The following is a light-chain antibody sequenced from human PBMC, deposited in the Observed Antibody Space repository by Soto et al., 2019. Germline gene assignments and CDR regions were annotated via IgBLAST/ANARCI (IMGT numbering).Light chain of an antibody. Sequence: DIQMTQSPSTLSASVGDRVTITCRASQSISSWLAWYQQKPGKAPKLLIYDASSLESGVPSRFSGSGSGTDFTLTISSLEPEDFAVYYCQHRRDFGQGTRLEIK. CDR3: QHRRD. CDR1: QSISSW. CDR2: DAS. V-gene: IGKV1-5*01. J-gene: IGKJ5*01.